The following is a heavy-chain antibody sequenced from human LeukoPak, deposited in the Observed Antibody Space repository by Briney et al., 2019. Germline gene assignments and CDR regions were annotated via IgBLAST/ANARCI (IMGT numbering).Heavy chain of an antibody. Sequence: SGTLSLTCAVSGGSISSSNWWSWVRQPPGKGLEWIGEIYHTGSPNYNPSLKSRVTISVDKSKNQLSLKLSSVTAVDTAVYYCARDPHCRSSSCPRDYWGQGTLVTVSS. CDR2: IYHTGSP. D-gene: IGHD2-2*01. J-gene: IGHJ4*02. CDR1: GGSISSSNW. CDR3: ARDPHCRSSSCPRDY. V-gene: IGHV4-4*02.